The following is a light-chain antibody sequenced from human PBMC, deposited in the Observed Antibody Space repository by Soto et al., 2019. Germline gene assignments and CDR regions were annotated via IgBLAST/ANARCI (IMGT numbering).Light chain of an antibody. CDR3: QQADSFPLT. J-gene: IGKJ4*01. Sequence: DIRMTQSASSVSASLGDTVTITCRASQDISTLLAWYQQKPGKAPKLLIYGASTLESGVPSRFSGRGSGTDFTLTISSLQPEDFATYFCQQADSFPLTFAGRTKVDIK. CDR1: QDISTL. CDR2: GAS. V-gene: IGKV1D-12*01.